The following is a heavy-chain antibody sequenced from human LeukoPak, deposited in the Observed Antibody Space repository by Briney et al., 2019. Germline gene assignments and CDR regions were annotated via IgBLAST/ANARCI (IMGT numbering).Heavy chain of an antibody. CDR3: ARARRGYSYGPGVFDY. Sequence: PSETLSLTCTVSGYSISSGYYWGWIRQPPGKGLEWIGSIYHSGSTYYNPSLKSRVTISVDTSKNQFSLKLSSVTAADTAVYYCARARRGYSYGPGVFDYWGQGTLVTVSS. J-gene: IGHJ4*02. CDR2: IYHSGST. V-gene: IGHV4-38-2*02. D-gene: IGHD5-18*01. CDR1: GYSISSGYY.